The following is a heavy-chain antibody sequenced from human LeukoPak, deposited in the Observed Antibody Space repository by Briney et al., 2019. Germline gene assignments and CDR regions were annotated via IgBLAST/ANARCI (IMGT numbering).Heavy chain of an antibody. CDR2: IKQDGSEK. CDR1: GFTFSSYW. V-gene: IGHV3-7*01. D-gene: IGHD3-16*02. Sequence: PGGSPRLSCAASGFTFSSYWMSWVRQAPGKGLEWVANIKQDGSEKYYVDSVKGRFTISRDNAKNSLCLQMNSLRAEDTAVYYCARDTEAVWGSYLTPAFDYWGQGTLVTVSS. J-gene: IGHJ4*02. CDR3: ARDTEAVWGSYLTPAFDY.